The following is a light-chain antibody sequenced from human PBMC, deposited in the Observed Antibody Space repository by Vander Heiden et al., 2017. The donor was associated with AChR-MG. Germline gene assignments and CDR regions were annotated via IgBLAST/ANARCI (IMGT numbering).Light chain of an antibody. CDR3: QAWDSTTSV. CDR2: EDS. CDR1: KLGDKY. Sequence: SYELTQPPSVSVSPGQTASITCSGDKLGDKYACWCQQKPGQAPVLVIYEDSKRPSGIPERFSGSNSGNKATLTICGTQAMDEADYYCQAWDSTTSVFGTGTKVTVL. V-gene: IGLV3-1*01. J-gene: IGLJ1*01.